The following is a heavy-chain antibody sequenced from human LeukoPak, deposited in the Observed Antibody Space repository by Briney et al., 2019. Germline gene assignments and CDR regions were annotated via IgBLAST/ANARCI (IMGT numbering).Heavy chain of an antibody. V-gene: IGHV3-21*01. D-gene: IGHD2-2*01. Sequence: GGSLRLSCAASGFTFSSYSMNWVRQAPGKGLEWVPSISSSSSYIYYADSVKGRFTISRDNAKNSLYLQMNSLRAEDTAVYYCARDWAPAVTSYAFDIWGQGTMVTVSS. CDR1: GFTFSSYS. CDR3: ARDWAPAVTSYAFDI. CDR2: ISSSSSYI. J-gene: IGHJ3*02.